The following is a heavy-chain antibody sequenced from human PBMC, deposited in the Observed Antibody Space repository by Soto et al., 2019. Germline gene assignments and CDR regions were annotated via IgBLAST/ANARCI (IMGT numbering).Heavy chain of an antibody. D-gene: IGHD3-10*01. CDR1: GYSFTSYW. CDR3: ARLHYYCSGGGFYYYYDTLV. J-gene: IGHJ6*02. V-gene: IGHV5-51*01. Sequence: GESLKISCKGSGYSFTSYWIGWVRQMPGKGLEWMGIIYPGDSDTRYSPSFQGQVTISADKSISTAYLQWSSLKASDTAMYYCARLHYYCSGGGFYYYYDTLVWGQATTVTVSS. CDR2: IYPGDSDT.